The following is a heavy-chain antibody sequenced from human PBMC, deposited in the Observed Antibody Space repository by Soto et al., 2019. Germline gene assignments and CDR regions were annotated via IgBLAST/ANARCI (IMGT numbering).Heavy chain of an antibody. V-gene: IGHV3-9*01. CDR1: GFTFNDFA. CDR3: ARHSGYHYYGMDV. CDR2: IPWNSGTL. J-gene: IGHJ6*02. Sequence: GGSLRLSCVASGFTFNDFAMHWVRQAPGKGLEWVSGIPWNSGTLDYADSVRGRFSISRDNAKNSLYLQMNSLRVEDTALYYCARHSGYHYYGMDVWGQGTTVTVSS. D-gene: IGHD6-25*01.